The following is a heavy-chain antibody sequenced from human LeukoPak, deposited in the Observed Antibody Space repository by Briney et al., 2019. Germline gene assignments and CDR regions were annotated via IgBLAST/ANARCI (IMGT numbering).Heavy chain of an antibody. D-gene: IGHD5-24*01. J-gene: IGHJ6*03. Sequence: PSETLSLTCTVSGVSISSSNSYWGWIRQPPGKGLECIGSVYYSGNTYYNPSLKSRVTISVDTSKNQFSLKLSSVTAADTAVYYCARGKDGYNPPNPRYYYYMDVWGKGTTVTISS. CDR1: GVSISSSNSY. V-gene: IGHV4-39*07. CDR2: VYYSGNT. CDR3: ARGKDGYNPPNPRYYYYMDV.